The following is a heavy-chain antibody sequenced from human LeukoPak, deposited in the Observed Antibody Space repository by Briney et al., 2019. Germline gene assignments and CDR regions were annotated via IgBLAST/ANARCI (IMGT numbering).Heavy chain of an antibody. CDR1: GGSISSGDYY. J-gene: IGHJ4*02. V-gene: IGHV4-30-4*08. CDR2: IYYSGST. Sequence: SETLSLTCTVSGGSISSGDYYWNWIRQPPGKGLEWIGYIYYSGSTYYNPSLKSRVTISVDTSKNQFSLKLNSVTAADTAVYYCARAREGGWNLAFDYWGQGTLVTVSS. D-gene: IGHD1-1*01. CDR3: ARAREGGWNLAFDY.